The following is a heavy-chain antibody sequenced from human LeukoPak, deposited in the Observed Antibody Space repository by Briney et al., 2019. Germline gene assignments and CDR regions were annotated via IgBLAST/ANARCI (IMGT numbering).Heavy chain of an antibody. V-gene: IGHV3-11*05. CDR3: VKDSPPRYSGSPPAY. CDR2: ISGSGGYT. CDR1: GFTFSDYY. D-gene: IGHD1-26*01. J-gene: IGHJ4*02. Sequence: GGSLRLSCAASGFTFSDYYVSWIRQAPGKGLEWVSYISGSGGYTNYGDSLKGRFTISRDNAKSSLYLQMNSLRADDTAGYYCVKDSPPRYSGSPPAYWGQGTLVTVSS.